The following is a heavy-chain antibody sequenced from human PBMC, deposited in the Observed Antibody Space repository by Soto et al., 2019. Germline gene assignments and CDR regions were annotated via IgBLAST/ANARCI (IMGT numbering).Heavy chain of an antibody. Sequence: EVQLLESGGGWVQPEGSLRLSCAASGFTFSSYAMSWVRQAPGKGLEWVSGISGGGGTTYYADSVKGRFTISRDNAKNTLYLQVNSLRAEDTALYYCARDQAGAGTISRYFQDWGQGTLVTVSS. CDR3: ARDQAGAGTISRYFQD. J-gene: IGHJ1*01. CDR1: GFTFSSYA. V-gene: IGHV3-23*01. D-gene: IGHD6-13*01. CDR2: ISGGGGTT.